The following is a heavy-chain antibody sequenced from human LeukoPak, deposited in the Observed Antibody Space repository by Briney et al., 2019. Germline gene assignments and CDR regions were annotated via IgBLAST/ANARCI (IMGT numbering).Heavy chain of an antibody. Sequence: GGSLRLSCAASGFTFSTYWMHWVRQAPGKGLVWVSCINSDGSSTSYADSVKGRFTISRDNAKNTLYLQTNSLRAEDTAVYYCARGLTTLTTSVDYWGQGTLVTVSS. CDR2: INSDGSST. V-gene: IGHV3-74*01. J-gene: IGHJ4*02. CDR1: GFTFSTYW. CDR3: ARGLTTLTTSVDY. D-gene: IGHD4-17*01.